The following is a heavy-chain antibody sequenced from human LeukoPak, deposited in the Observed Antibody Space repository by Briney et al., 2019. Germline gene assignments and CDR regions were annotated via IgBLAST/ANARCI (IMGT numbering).Heavy chain of an antibody. CDR1: GFTFSSYS. V-gene: IGHV3-21*01. CDR2: ISSSSSYI. J-gene: IGHJ4*02. Sequence: PGGSLRLSCAASGFTFSSYSMNWVRQAPGKGLEWVSSISSSSSYIYYADSVKGRFTISRDNAKNSLYLQMNSLRAEDTAVYYCARGYCSSTGCLGGYWGQGTLVTVSS. CDR3: ARGYCSSTGCLGGY. D-gene: IGHD2-2*01.